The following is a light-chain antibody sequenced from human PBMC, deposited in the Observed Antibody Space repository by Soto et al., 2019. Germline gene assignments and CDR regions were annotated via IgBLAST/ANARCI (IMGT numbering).Light chain of an antibody. CDR2: DAS. CDR1: QSVSSR. CDR3: QQYNNWPWT. V-gene: IGKV3-15*01. J-gene: IGKJ1*01. Sequence: IVMTDSPSTLSMPPGERATLSCRASQSVSSRLAWYQRKPGQAPRLLIYDASTRATGIPARFSGSGSGADFTLTISSLQSEDFAIYYCQQYNNWPWTFGQGTKVDI.